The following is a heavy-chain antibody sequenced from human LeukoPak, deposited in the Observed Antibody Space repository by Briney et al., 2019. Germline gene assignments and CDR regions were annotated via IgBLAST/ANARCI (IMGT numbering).Heavy chain of an antibody. CDR2: VSADGRTQ. J-gene: IGHJ4*02. V-gene: IGHV3-30*03. CDR1: GFTFRTYS. CDR3: AREFGHNRWYFDY. Sequence: GGSLRLSCAASGFTFRTYSIHWIRQAPGKGLEWVTVVSADGRTQLYSDSVKGRFTISRDNSLNTLHLQMNSLRTEDTAVYYCAREFGHNRWYFDYWGQGALVTVSS. D-gene: IGHD5-24*01.